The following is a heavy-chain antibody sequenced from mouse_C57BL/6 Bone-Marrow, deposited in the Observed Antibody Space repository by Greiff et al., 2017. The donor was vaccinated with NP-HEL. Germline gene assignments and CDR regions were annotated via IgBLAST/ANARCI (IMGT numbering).Heavy chain of an antibody. CDR3: YGNYYGGGYAVDY. CDR1: GFSLTSYG. V-gene: IGHV2-5*01. Sequence: QVQLKQSGPGLVQPSQSLSITCTVSGFSLTSYGVHWVRQSPGKGLEWLGVIWRGGSTDYNAAFLSRLSITQDNTKSQIVFKMNSLQADDTAIYYCYGNYYGGGYAVDYWGQGTSVTVSS. D-gene: IGHD1-1*02. J-gene: IGHJ4*01. CDR2: IWRGGST.